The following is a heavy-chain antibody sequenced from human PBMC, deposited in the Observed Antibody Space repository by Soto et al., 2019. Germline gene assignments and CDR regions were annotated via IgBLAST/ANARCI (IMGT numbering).Heavy chain of an antibody. V-gene: IGHV3-9*01. CDR3: EKDMGIVEVPPAIGAFDI. CDR1: GFTFDDYA. J-gene: IGHJ3*02. D-gene: IGHD2-2*03. CDR2: IRWNGGSI. Sequence: EVQLVESGGGLVQPGRSLRLSCAASGFTFDDYAMHWVRQAPGRGLEWVSGIRWNGGSIGYADSVKGRFTISRDNAKNSLYLQMNIRRAEDTALYYCEKDMGIVEVPPAIGAFDIWGQGTMVTVSS.